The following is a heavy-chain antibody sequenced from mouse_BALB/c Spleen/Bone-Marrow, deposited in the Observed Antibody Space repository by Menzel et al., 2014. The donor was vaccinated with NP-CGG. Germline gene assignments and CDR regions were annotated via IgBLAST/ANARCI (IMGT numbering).Heavy chain of an antibody. CDR2: INPDSSTI. D-gene: IGHD2-3*01. Sequence: EVHLVESGGGLVQPGGSLKLSCAASGLDFSGFWMGWVRQAPGKGLEWIGEINPDSSTINYTPSLKDRFIISRDNAKDTLYLQMSKVRSEDTALYYCARLGYYGGFAYWGQGTLVTVSA. J-gene: IGHJ3*01. CDR3: ARLGYYGGFAY. CDR1: GLDFSGFW. V-gene: IGHV4-1*02.